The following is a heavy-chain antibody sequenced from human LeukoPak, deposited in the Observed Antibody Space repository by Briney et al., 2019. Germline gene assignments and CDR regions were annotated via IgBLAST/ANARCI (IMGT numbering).Heavy chain of an antibody. J-gene: IGHJ4*02. CDR3: ARLYSSSSGLRASDY. CDR1: GFTFSSYE. D-gene: IGHD6-6*01. CDR2: ISSSGSTI. Sequence: TRGSLRLSCAASGFTFSSYEMNWVRQAPGKGLEWVSYISSSGSTIFYADSVKGRFTISRDNAKNSLYLQMNSLRAEDTAVYYCARLYSSSSGLRASDYWGQGTLVTVSS. V-gene: IGHV3-48*03.